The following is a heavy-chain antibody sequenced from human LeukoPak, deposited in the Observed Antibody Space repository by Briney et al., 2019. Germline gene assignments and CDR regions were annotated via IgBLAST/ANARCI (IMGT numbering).Heavy chain of an antibody. CDR2: INTNTGNP. V-gene: IGHV7-4-1*02. CDR1: GYTFTSYA. J-gene: IGHJ5*02. CDR3: ARGPRYCSSTSCYILAS. D-gene: IGHD2-2*02. Sequence: ASVKVSCKASGYTFTSYAMNWVRQAPGQGLEWMGWINTNTGNPTYAQGFTGRFVFSLDTSVSTAYLQISSLKAEDTAVYYCARGPRYCSSTSCYILASWGQGTLVTVSS.